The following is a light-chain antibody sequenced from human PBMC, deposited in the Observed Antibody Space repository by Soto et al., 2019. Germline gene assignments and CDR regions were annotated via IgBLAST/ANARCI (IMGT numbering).Light chain of an antibody. CDR1: QSVSSN. Sequence: EIVMTQSPAPLSVSPGERATLSCRARQSVSSNLAWYQQKPGQAPRLLIYGASTRATGIPARFSGGGSGTAFTLTISSLQSEDFAVYYCQQYNNWPPYTFGQGTKLEIK. CDR3: QQYNNWPPYT. V-gene: IGKV3-15*01. J-gene: IGKJ2*01. CDR2: GAS.